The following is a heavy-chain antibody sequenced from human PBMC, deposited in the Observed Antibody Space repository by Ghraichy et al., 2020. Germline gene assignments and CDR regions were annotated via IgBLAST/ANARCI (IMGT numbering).Heavy chain of an antibody. CDR3: ARGEPHIVVVVAATQAGNY. D-gene: IGHD2-15*01. J-gene: IGHJ4*02. CDR2: MNPNSGNT. CDR1: GYTFTSYD. Sequence: ASVKVSCKASGYTFTSYDINWVRQATGQGLEWMGWMNPNSGNTGYAQKFQGRVTMTRNTSISTAYMELSSLRSEDTAVYYCARGEPHIVVVVAATQAGNYWGQGTLVTVSS. V-gene: IGHV1-8*01.